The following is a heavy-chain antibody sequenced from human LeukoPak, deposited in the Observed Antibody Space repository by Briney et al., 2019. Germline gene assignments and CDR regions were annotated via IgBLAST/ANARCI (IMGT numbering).Heavy chain of an antibody. V-gene: IGHV3-15*01. CDR2: IKSKTDGGTT. CDR3: TTAYSGYDWSAGDFDY. D-gene: IGHD5-12*01. J-gene: IGHJ4*02. CDR1: GFTFSSYA. Sequence: GGSLRLSCAASGFTFSSYAMSWVRQAPGKGLEWVGRIKSKTDGGTTDYAAPVKGRFTISRDDSKNTLYLQMNSLKTEDTAVYYCTTAYSGYDWSAGDFDYWGQGTLVTVSS.